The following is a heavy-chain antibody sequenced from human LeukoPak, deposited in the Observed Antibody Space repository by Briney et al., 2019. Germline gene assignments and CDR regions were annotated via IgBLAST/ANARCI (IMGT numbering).Heavy chain of an antibody. Sequence: PSETLSLTCTVSGGSISSYYWSWIRQPPGKGLEWIGYIYYSGSTNYNPSLKSRVTISVDTSKNQFSLKLSSVTAADTAVYYCARHGSSSVYYFDYWGQGTLVTVSS. CDR3: ARHGSSSVYYFDY. J-gene: IGHJ4*02. D-gene: IGHD6-6*01. CDR1: GGSISSYY. V-gene: IGHV4-59*01. CDR2: IYYSGST.